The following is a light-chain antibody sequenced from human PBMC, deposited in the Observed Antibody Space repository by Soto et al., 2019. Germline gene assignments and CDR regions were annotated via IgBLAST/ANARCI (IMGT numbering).Light chain of an antibody. Sequence: QSVLTQPASVSGSPGQSITISCTGTSSDVGGYNYVSRYQQHPGKAPKLMIYEVSNRPSGVSNRFSGSKSGNTASLTVSGLQAEDEADYYCNSYAGTSYVFGTGTKVTVL. J-gene: IGLJ1*01. CDR2: EVS. CDR1: SSDVGGYNY. V-gene: IGLV2-14*01. CDR3: NSYAGTSYV.